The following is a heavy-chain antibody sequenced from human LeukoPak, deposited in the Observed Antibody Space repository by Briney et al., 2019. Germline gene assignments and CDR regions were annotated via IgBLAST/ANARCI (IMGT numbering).Heavy chain of an antibody. CDR3: AKDSGGSYRLDAFDI. D-gene: IGHD3-16*02. V-gene: IGHV3-23*01. CDR2: ISGSGGST. Sequence: GGSLRLSCAASGFTFSSYGMSWVRQAPGKGLEWVSAISGSGGSTYYADSVKGRFTISRDNSKNTLYLQMNSLRAEDTAVYYCAKDSGGSYRLDAFDIWGQGTMVTVSS. J-gene: IGHJ3*02. CDR1: GFTFSSYG.